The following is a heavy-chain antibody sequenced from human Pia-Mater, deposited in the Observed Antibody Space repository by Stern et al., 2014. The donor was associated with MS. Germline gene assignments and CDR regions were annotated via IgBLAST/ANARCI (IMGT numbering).Heavy chain of an antibody. CDR2: MNTNNANT. CDR1: GYTFINYD. CDR3: VRGGLSYGYGLDA. V-gene: IGHV1-8*01. J-gene: IGHJ6*02. Sequence: QVQLVQSGSQVRKPGASVKVSCQASGYTFINYDIFWVRQATGQGLEWMGWMNTNNANTGHAQKFQGRVTMTRNTSISTAYMELSGLRSDDTAVYYCVRGGLSYGYGLDAWGQGTAVIVSS. D-gene: IGHD3-16*01.